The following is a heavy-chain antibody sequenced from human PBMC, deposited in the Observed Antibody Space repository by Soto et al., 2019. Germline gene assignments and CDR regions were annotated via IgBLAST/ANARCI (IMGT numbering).Heavy chain of an antibody. CDR3: TRDLVAGDYAYYYGMDV. V-gene: IGHV3-30-3*01. D-gene: IGHD6-19*01. CDR1: GFAFGTYA. CDR2: ISYDGGEK. Sequence: QVQLVESGGGVVQPGRSLRLSCATSGFAFGTYAMHWVRQAPGKGLEWLAVISYDGGEKFYADSEKGRFTISRDNYKSTLYLQMNSLRPEDTAVFYCTRDLVAGDYAYYYGMDVWGQGTTVTVSS. J-gene: IGHJ6*02.